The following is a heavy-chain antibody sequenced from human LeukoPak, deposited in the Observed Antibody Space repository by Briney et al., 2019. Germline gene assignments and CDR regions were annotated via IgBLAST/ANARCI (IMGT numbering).Heavy chain of an antibody. J-gene: IGHJ3*02. CDR3: ARDKEEMIRAPYAFGI. CDR1: GFTFSKYW. Sequence: GGSLRLSCAASGFTFSKYWMSWVRQAPGKGLEWVANINQIGSEKYSVDSVKGRFTISRDNAKNSLYLQMNSLRAEDTAVYYCARDKEEMIRAPYAFGIWGQGTMVTVSS. D-gene: IGHD3-10*01. V-gene: IGHV3-7*01. CDR2: INQIGSEK.